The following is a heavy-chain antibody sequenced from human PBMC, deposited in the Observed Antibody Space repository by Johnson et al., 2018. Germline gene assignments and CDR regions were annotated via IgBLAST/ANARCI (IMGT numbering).Heavy chain of an antibody. D-gene: IGHD5-24*01. J-gene: IGHJ2*01. CDR2: LRSSSSTI. CDR1: GFTLSSYS. V-gene: IGHV3-48*02. Sequence: EVRLVESGGGLVQPGGSLRLCCAASGFTLSSYSMNWVRQAPGKGLEWVSYLRSSSSTIYYADSVRGRFPIPRDNAKNPLYLQMNSLRDDDRAVYYCARGATIGWIDLWGRGTLVTVSS. CDR3: ARGATIGWIDL.